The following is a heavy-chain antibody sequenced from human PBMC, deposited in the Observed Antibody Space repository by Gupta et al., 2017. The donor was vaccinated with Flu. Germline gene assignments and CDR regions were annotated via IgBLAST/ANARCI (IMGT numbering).Heavy chain of an antibody. Sequence: EVQPLESGGGLVTPGGSLTLSCSASSFTLSEAWMNWVCRAPGKGMGWVARMKSRNAGATPGDSTYGKGSFTIEREDESNPFLRQIKTLRTEDTALYDGPAKVDTQAAFDIWVPGAIVHVS. CDR3: PAKVDTQAAFDI. J-gene: IGHJ3*02. CDR2: MKSRNAGATP. D-gene: IGHD3-9*01. CDR1: SFTLSEAW. V-gene: IGHV3-15*01.